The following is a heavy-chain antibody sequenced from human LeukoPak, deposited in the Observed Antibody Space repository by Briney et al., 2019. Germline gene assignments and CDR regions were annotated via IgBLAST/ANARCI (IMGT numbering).Heavy chain of an antibody. Sequence: ASVKVSCKASGYTFTTYYMHWVRQAPGQGLEWMGWISAYNGNTNYAQKLQGRVTMTTDTSTSTAYMELRSLRSDDTAVYYCARDSPLATVTSADGFDYWGQGTLVTVSS. CDR3: ARDSPLATVTSADGFDY. CDR2: ISAYNGNT. D-gene: IGHD4-17*01. V-gene: IGHV1-18*04. CDR1: GYTFTTYY. J-gene: IGHJ4*02.